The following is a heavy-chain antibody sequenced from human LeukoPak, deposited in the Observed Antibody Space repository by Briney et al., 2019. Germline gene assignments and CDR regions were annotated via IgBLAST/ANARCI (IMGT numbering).Heavy chain of an antibody. CDR1: GFTLSSYA. CDR3: AKPYSGTILTGWFDP. J-gene: IGHJ5*02. D-gene: IGHD3-9*01. V-gene: IGHV3-23*01. Sequence: GGSLRLSCAASGFTLSSYAMTWVRQAPGKGLEWVSIISGSGGSTSYADSVKGRFTISRDNSKNTLYLQMNSLRAEDTALYYCAKPYSGTILTGWFDPWGQGTLVPASS. CDR2: ISGSGGST.